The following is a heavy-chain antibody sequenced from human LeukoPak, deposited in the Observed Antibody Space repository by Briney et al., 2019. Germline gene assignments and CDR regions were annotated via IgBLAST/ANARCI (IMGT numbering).Heavy chain of an antibody. CDR3: AGAGDYDTGSY. Sequence: SETLSLTCTVPGGSLTNYCWSWIRQPPGKGLDWIGYIYYSGSTNYNPSLKSRVTISADTSKNQFSLKLSSVTAADTAVYYCAGAGDYDTGSYWGQGTLVTVSS. CDR2: IYYSGST. J-gene: IGHJ4*02. CDR1: GGSLTNYC. D-gene: IGHD3-22*01. V-gene: IGHV4-59*08.